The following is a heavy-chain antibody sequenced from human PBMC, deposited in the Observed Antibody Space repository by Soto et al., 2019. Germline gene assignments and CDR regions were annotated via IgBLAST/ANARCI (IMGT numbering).Heavy chain of an antibody. V-gene: IGHV3-30*04. J-gene: IGHJ4*02. Sequence: PGGSLRLSCVVSGFTFSTYAMYWVRHAPGKGLEWVALISFDGSSEYYADSVKGRFTISRDNSKDTLYLQMNSLRVEDTAVFYCARSVRGVINTGIDYWGQGTLVTVSS. CDR1: GFTFSTYA. CDR3: ARSVRGVINTGIDY. CDR2: ISFDGSSE. D-gene: IGHD3-10*01.